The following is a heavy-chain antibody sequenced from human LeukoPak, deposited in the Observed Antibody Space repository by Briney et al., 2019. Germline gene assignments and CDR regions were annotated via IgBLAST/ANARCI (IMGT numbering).Heavy chain of an antibody. Sequence: GMSLRLSCAASGFTLSSYGMYWVRQAPGKGLEWVATVSSDGNTHYYADSVRGRFTFSRDNSKKTLYLQVNSLRDEDTAVYYCARDIGGLDGDGLDCWGQGTLVTVSS. J-gene: IGHJ4*02. D-gene: IGHD4-17*01. V-gene: IGHV3-30*19. CDR2: VSSDGNTH. CDR3: ARDIGGLDGDGLDC. CDR1: GFTLSSYG.